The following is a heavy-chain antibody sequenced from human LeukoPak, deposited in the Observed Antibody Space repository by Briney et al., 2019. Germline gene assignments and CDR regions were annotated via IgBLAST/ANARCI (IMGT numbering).Heavy chain of an antibody. J-gene: IGHJ4*02. CDR2: IYYSVRT. Sequence: SETLSLTCTVSGGSISSYNWSWVRQPPGKGVERGWYIYYSVRTNYNPPLKHRVTISVDTSKNQFSLKLSSVTAADTAVYYCVRDRGEFSYSHQYWGQGTLVTVSS. V-gene: IGHV4-59*01. CDR3: VRDRGEFSYSHQY. CDR1: GGSISSYN. D-gene: IGHD1-26*01.